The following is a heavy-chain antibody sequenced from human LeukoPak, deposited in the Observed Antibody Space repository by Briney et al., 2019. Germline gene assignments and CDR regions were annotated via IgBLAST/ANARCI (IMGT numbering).Heavy chain of an antibody. D-gene: IGHD3-22*01. CDR2: INPNSGGT. Sequence: ASVKVSCKASGYSFTGYYMHWVRQAPGQGLEWMGWINPNSGGTNYAQKFQGRVTMTRDTSISTAYMELSRLRSDDTAVYYCARTYYYDSSGYYYGYWGQGTLVTVSS. V-gene: IGHV1-2*02. CDR1: GYSFTGYY. J-gene: IGHJ4*02. CDR3: ARTYYYDSSGYYYGY.